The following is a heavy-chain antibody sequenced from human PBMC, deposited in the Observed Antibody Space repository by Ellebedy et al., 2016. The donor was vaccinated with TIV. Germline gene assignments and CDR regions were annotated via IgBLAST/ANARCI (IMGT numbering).Heavy chain of an antibody. CDR2: IYSSGTT. V-gene: IGHV4-59*01. CDR1: GDSISSYY. Sequence: SETLSLTXTVFGDSISSYYWYWLRQSPGKGLDWIGYIYSSGTTNYNPSLKSRVTISRDTSKNQFSLTLSSVTTADTAVYYCATDWGRAAVLWGQGTLVTVSS. J-gene: IGHJ4*02. D-gene: IGHD3-16*01. CDR3: ATDWGRAAVL.